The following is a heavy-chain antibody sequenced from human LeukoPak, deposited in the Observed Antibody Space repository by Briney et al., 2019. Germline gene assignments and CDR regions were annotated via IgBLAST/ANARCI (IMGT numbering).Heavy chain of an antibody. CDR2: IRYDGSNK. J-gene: IGHJ5*02. D-gene: IGHD6-13*01. Sequence: GGSLRLSCAASGFTFNSYGMHWVRQAPGKGLEWVAFIRYDGSNKYYADSVKGRFTISSDNFKNTLYLQMNSLRAEDTAIYYCVRDLQRHYLGVAVAGRRRWFDPWGQGTLVTVSS. CDR3: VRDLQRHYLGVAVAGRRRWFDP. V-gene: IGHV3-30*02. CDR1: GFTFNSYG.